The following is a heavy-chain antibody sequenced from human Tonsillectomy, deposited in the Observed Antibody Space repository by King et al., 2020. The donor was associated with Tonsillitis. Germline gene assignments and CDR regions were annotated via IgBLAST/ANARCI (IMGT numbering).Heavy chain of an antibody. CDR1: GFTFSSYA. V-gene: IGHV3-23*04. CDR3: AKCGVEIQIWRKYNWFDP. J-gene: IGHJ5*02. CDR2: ISGSGGST. Sequence: VQLVESGGGLVQPGGSLRLSCAASGFTFSSYAMSWVRQAPGKGLEWVSAISGSGGSTYYADSVKGRFTISRDNSKNTLYLQMNSLRAEDTAVYYCAKCGVEIQIWRKYNWFDPWGQGTLVTVSS. D-gene: IGHD5-18*01.